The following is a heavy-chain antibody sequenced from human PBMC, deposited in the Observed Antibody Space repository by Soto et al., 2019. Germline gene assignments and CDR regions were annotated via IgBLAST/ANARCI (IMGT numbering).Heavy chain of an antibody. CDR3: ARESTAWPTDYGLDG. CDR1: VFTFSTYS. V-gene: IGHV3-21*01. CDR2: ISSRSDI. Sequence: VGSLRLSCVCSVFTFSTYSINCVRQSPGKGLEWVSSISSRSDIYYADSVKGRFTISRDNAKNSVSLQMNSLRAEDTAVYYCARESTAWPTDYGLDGWGQGTTVTVS. D-gene: IGHD1-26*01. J-gene: IGHJ6*01.